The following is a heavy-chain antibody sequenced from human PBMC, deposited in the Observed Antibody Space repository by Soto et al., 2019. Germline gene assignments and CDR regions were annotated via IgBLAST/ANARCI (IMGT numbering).Heavy chain of an antibody. Sequence: QVQLVQSGAEVKRPGSSVKVSCKASGDTFNFYSINWVRQAPGLGREWMGRVNPILSMSTYAQRFQGRVTLTADNPTSTAYMELMGLRSEDTAIYYRATSYGSGYRAFDFWGQGALVTVSS. D-gene: IGHD3-10*01. V-gene: IGHV1-69*04. CDR2: VNPILSMS. CDR3: ATSYGSGYRAFDF. J-gene: IGHJ4*02. CDR1: GDTFNFYS.